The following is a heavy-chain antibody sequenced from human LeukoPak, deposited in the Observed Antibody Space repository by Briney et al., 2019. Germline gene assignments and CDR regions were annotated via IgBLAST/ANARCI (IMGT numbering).Heavy chain of an antibody. CDR3: AKDHITARIAVAATPFDY. Sequence: GGSLRLSCAASGFTFSSYAMSWVRQAPGKGLEWVSAISGSGGSTYYADSVKGRFTISRDNSKNTLYLQMNSLRAEDTAVYYCAKDHITARIAVAATPFDYWGQGTLVTVSS. CDR1: GFTFSSYA. D-gene: IGHD6-19*01. J-gene: IGHJ4*02. V-gene: IGHV3-23*01. CDR2: ISGSGGST.